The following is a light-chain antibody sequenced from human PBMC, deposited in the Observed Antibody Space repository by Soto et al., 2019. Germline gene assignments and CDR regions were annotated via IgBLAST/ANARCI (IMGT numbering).Light chain of an antibody. CDR3: CSYAGSYIYV. V-gene: IGLV2-11*01. CDR2: DVT. Sequence: QSARTQPRSVSGAPGQSVTISCTGTSSDVGGYNYVSWYQQHPDKAPKVMIYDVTKRPSGVPDRFSGSKSGNTASLTISGLQAEDEDDYYCCSYAGSYIYVFGTGTKVTLL. J-gene: IGLJ1*01. CDR1: SSDVGGYNY.